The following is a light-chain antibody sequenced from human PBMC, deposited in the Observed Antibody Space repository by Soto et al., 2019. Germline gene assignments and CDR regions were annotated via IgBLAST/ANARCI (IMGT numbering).Light chain of an antibody. CDR3: QQYHNSPRT. J-gene: IGKJ1*01. CDR1: QTVSSSL. CDR2: GAS. V-gene: IGKV3-20*01. Sequence: EIVLTQSPGTLSLSPGERATLSCRASQTVSSSLLAWYQQKPGQAPRLLIYGASSRAAGIPDRFSGSGSGTDFTLTISRLEPEDFAVYYCQQYHNSPRTFGQGTKVDIK.